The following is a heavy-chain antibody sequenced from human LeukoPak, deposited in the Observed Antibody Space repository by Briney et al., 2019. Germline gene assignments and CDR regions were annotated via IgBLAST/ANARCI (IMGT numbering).Heavy chain of an antibody. J-gene: IGHJ4*02. CDR3: GGYSSLDH. Sequence: GGSLRLSCAASGFSVRNSYMSWVRQAPGKGLEWVSAIYSGGDKRYAASVKGRFTISRDNSKNTLYLQMDSLRVEDTAVYYCGGYSSLDHWGQGTLVTVSS. CDR1: GFSVRNSY. V-gene: IGHV3-53*01. D-gene: IGHD3-22*01. CDR2: IYSGGDK.